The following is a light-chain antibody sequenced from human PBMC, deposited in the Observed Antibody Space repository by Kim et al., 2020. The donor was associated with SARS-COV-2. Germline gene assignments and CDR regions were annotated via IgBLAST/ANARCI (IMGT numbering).Light chain of an antibody. CDR1: SNYVGGYDY. CDR2: DVS. CDR3: CSYAGSYTYV. V-gene: IGLV2-11*02. J-gene: IGLJ1*01. Sequence: GQSVTISCTGTSNYVGGYDYVSWYQQHPGKAPKLIIRDVSRRPSGVPDRFSGSKSGNTASLTISGLQVEDEADYYCCSYAGSYTYVFGIGTKVTVL.